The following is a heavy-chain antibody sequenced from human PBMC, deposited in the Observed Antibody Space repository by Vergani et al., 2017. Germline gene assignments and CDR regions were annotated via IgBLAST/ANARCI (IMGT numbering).Heavy chain of an antibody. J-gene: IGHJ5*02. CDR2: IYHSGST. CDR3: ARDSRGYVWGSYAAWLDP. D-gene: IGHD3-16*01. CDR1: GYSISSGYY. Sequence: QVQLQESGPGLVKPSETLFLTCTVLGYSISSGYYWGWIRQPPGKGLEWIGSIYHSGSTYYNPSLKSRVTISVDTSKNQFSLKLSSVTAADTAVYYCARDSRGYVWGSYAAWLDPWGQGTLVTVSS. V-gene: IGHV4-38-2*02.